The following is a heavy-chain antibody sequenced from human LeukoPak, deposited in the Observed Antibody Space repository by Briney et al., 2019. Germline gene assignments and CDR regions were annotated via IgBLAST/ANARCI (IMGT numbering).Heavy chain of an antibody. D-gene: IGHD3-10*01. CDR3: ATFTPEVGDYYYYGMDV. CDR1: GYSFTSYW. CDR2: IDPSDSYT. Sequence: GESLKISFKGSGYSFTSYWISWVRQMPGKGLEWMGRIDPSDSYTNYSPSFQGHVTISADKSISTAYLQWSSLKASDTAMYYCATFTPEVGDYYYYGMDVWGQGTTVTVSS. V-gene: IGHV5-10-1*01. J-gene: IGHJ6*02.